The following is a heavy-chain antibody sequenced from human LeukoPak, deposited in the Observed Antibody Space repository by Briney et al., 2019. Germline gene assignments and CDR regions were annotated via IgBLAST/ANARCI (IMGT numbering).Heavy chain of an antibody. Sequence: GASVKVSCKASGYTFTDYYIHWVRQAPGRGLEWMGWINPNSGGTNYAQRFQGRVTMTRDTSVSTAHMELSRLRTDDTAVYYCAWIGFCPSGICYPFAFDIWGQGTMVIVS. CDR2: INPNSGGT. J-gene: IGHJ3*02. CDR1: GYTFTDYY. V-gene: IGHV1-2*02. D-gene: IGHD2-8*01. CDR3: AWIGFCPSGICYPFAFDI.